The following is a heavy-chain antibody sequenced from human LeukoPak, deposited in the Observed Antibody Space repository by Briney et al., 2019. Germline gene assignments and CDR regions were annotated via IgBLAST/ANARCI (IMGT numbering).Heavy chain of an antibody. CDR1: GGTFSSYA. CDR2: IIPIFGTA. D-gene: IGHD2-21*02. J-gene: IGHJ4*02. Sequence: ASVKVSCKASGGTFSSYAISWVRQAPGQGLEWMGGIIPIFGTANYAQKFQGRVTITADESTSTAYMELSSLRSEDTAVYYCARDLGSAHCGGDCYSLYSDYWGQGTLVTVSS. CDR3: ARDLGSAHCGGDCYSLYSDY. V-gene: IGHV1-69*13.